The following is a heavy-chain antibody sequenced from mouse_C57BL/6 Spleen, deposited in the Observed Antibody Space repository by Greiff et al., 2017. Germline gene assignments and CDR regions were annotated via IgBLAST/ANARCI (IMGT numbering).Heavy chain of an antibody. J-gene: IGHJ1*03. V-gene: IGHV5-16*01. Sequence: DVKLVESEGGLVQPGSSMKLSCTASGFTFSDYYMAWVRQVPEKGLEWVANINYEGSSTYYLDSLKSRFIISRDNAKNILYLQMSSLKSEDTATYYCAREEGRGYFDVWGTGTTVTVSS. CDR3: AREEGRGYFDV. CDR2: INYEGSST. D-gene: IGHD3-3*01. CDR1: GFTFSDYY.